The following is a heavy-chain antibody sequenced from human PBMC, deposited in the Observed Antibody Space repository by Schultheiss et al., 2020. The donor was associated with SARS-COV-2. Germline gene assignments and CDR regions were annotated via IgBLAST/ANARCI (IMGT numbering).Heavy chain of an antibody. CDR2: ISSSSSYI. D-gene: IGHD6-19*01. V-gene: IGHV3-21*01. CDR3: ARDTASGWYGLYYFDY. J-gene: IGHJ4*02. Sequence: GGSLRLSCAASGFTFSSYSMNWVRQAPGKGLEWVSSISSSSSYIYYADSVKGRFTISRDNAKNSLYLQMNSLRAEDTAVYYCARDTASGWYGLYYFDYWGQGTLVTVSS. CDR1: GFTFSSYS.